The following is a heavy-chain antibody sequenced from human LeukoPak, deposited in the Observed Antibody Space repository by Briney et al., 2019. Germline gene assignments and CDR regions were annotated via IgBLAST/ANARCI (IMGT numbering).Heavy chain of an antibody. CDR3: AREGMAAAGCFDY. J-gene: IGHJ4*02. Sequence: AGGSLRLSCAASGFTFSSYSMNWVRQAPGKGLEWVSSISSSSSYIYYAALVKGRFTISRDNAKNSLYLQMNSLRAEDTAVYYCAREGMAAAGCFDYWGQGTLVTVSS. V-gene: IGHV3-21*01. CDR2: ISSSSSYI. CDR1: GFTFSSYS. D-gene: IGHD6-13*01.